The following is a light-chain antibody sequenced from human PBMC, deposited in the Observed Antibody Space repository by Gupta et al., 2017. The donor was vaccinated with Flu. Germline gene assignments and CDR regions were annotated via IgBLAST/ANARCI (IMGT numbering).Light chain of an antibody. J-gene: IGLJ3*02. CDR3: AAWDDSLSGNWV. V-gene: IGLV1-47*01. CDR2: RNN. CDR1: SSNIGSNY. Sequence: QSVLTQSPPASGTPRQRVTISCFGSSSNIGSNYVYWYQHLPGTAPKLLIYRNNQRPSGVPDRFSGSKSGTLASLAISGLRSEDEADYYCAAWDDSLSGNWVFGGGTKLTVL.